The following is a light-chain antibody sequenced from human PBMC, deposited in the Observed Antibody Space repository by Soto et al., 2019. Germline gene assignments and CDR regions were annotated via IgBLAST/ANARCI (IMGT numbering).Light chain of an antibody. CDR2: GAS. CDR3: QHYISAPLT. CDR1: RSINSNF. V-gene: IGKV3-20*01. J-gene: IGKJ4*01. Sequence: EIVMTQSPGTLSLSPGEGATLSCRASRSINSNFLAWYQQKPGQAPSLLTYGASSRASVVRDRFCASESGTDFALTISRLEPEYVAVYYCQHYISAPLTFGGGTKVEI.